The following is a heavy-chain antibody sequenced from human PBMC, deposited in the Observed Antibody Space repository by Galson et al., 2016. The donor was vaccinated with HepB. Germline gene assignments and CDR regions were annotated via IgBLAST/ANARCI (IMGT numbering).Heavy chain of an antibody. Sequence: SETLSLTCSVSDGSISSTSYYWGWIRQPPGTGLEWIGCVYYRGGTTYYNSSLKSRVTISVDPSKNQLSLKLTSVTAADTAVYYCVRGMDVWGPGTTVTVSS. CDR1: DGSISSTSYY. J-gene: IGHJ6*02. CDR3: VRGMDV. CDR2: VYYRGGTT. V-gene: IGHV4-39*01.